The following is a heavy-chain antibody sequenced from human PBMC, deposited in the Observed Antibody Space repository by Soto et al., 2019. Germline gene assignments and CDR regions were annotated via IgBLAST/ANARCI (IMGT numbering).Heavy chain of an antibody. D-gene: IGHD1-26*01. CDR3: ARGRYRGTSD. Sequence: SETLSLTCSVYGGSFSGYYWSWIRQPPGKGLEWIGEINHSGSTNYNPSLKSRVTISVDTSKNQFSLKLSSVTAADTAVYYCARGRYRGTSDWGQGTLVTVSS. CDR2: INHSGST. J-gene: IGHJ4*02. CDR1: GGSFSGYY. V-gene: IGHV4-34*01.